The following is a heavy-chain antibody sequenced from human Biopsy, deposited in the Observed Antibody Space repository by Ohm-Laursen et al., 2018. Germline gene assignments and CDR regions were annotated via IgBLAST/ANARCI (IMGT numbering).Heavy chain of an antibody. CDR3: AREKSGQSGRYFDY. CDR1: GFTFNNSW. J-gene: IGHJ4*02. CDR2: VNIDGNIT. V-gene: IGHV3-74*01. Sequence: SLRLSCAAFGFTFNNSWMHWVRQVPGKGLVWVSRVNIDGNITNYADSAKGRFTISRDNARNTLYLQMNSLRGEDMAVYYCAREKSGQSGRYFDYWGPGTLVSVSS. D-gene: IGHD5-12*01.